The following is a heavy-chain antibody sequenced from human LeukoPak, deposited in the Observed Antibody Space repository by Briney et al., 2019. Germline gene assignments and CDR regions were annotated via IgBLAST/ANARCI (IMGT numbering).Heavy chain of an antibody. Sequence: SETLSLTCAVYGGSLSGYYWSWIRQPPGKGLEWIGEINHSGSTNYNPSLTSRVTISVDTSKNKLSLKLSSMTAADTAVYYCARQWLVSPLFDYWGQGTLVTVSS. J-gene: IGHJ4*02. D-gene: IGHD6-19*01. CDR2: INHSGST. CDR1: GGSLSGYY. CDR3: ARQWLVSPLFDY. V-gene: IGHV4-34*01.